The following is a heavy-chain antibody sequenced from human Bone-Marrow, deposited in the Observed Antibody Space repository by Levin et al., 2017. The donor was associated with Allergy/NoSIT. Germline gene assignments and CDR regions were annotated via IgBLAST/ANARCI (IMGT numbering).Heavy chain of an antibody. CDR2: IYSDDDK. Sequence: SGPTLVKPTETLTLTCTFSGFSLSSQGVGVGWIRQPPGQTLEWLALIYSDDDKRYTPLLNNRLVITKDTSTNQVVLTMTDMDPADTATYYCVHRRHRAGFGFFEYYFTSWGQGTLVTVSS. V-gene: IGHV2-5*02. CDR1: GFSLSSQGVG. J-gene: IGHJ1*01. CDR3: VHRRHRAGFGFFEYYFTS. D-gene: IGHD2/OR15-2a*01.